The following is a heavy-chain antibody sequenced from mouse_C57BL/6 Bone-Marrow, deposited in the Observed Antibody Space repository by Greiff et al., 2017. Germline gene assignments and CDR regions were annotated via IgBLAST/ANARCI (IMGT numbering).Heavy chain of an antibody. D-gene: IGHD5-1*01. J-gene: IGHJ2*01. Sequence: QVQLQQSGAELVKPGASVKMSCKASGYTFTTYPIEWMKQNHGKSLEWIGNFHPYNDDTKFNEKFKGKATLTVEKSSNTVYLEVSRLTSDGSAVYYCARSSTFFYYFDYWGQGTTRTVTS. V-gene: IGHV1-47*01. CDR1: GYTFTTYP. CDR3: ARSSTFFYYFDY. CDR2: FHPYNDDT.